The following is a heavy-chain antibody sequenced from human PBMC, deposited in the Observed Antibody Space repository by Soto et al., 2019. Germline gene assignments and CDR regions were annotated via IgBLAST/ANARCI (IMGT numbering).Heavy chain of an antibody. J-gene: IGHJ5*02. CDR2: ISAYNSNT. V-gene: IGHV1-18*01. CDR1: GYTFTSYG. CDR3: TGTWNYAQWWFDP. Sequence: QVQLGQSGAEVKKPGVSVKVSCKASGYTFTSYGISWVRQAPGQGLEGMGWISAYNSNTNYAQKLQGRTTMTTHPSTSTAYMELRSLRSDDTAVYYSTGTWNYAQWWFDPWGQGTLVTVSS. D-gene: IGHD1-7*01.